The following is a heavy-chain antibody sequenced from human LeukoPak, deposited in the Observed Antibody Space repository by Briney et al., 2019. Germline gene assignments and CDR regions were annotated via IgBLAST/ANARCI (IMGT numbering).Heavy chain of an antibody. J-gene: IGHJ4*02. CDR3: ARANHNDY. CDR2: INPNSGAT. V-gene: IGHV1-2*02. Sequence: GASVKVSCKASGYTFTDYYMHWVRQAPGQGLEWMGWINPNSGATNYARKFQGRVTVTRDTSIRTAYMELSSLRSDDTAVYYCARANHNDYWGQGTLVTVSS. CDR1: GYTFTDYY. D-gene: IGHD1-14*01.